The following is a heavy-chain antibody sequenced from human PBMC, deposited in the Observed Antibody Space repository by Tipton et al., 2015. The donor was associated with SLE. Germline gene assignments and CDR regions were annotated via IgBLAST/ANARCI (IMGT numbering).Heavy chain of an antibody. Sequence: TLSLTCAVYGGSLSGHYWSWIRQPPGKGLEWIGEINHSGSTNYNPSLKSRVTISVDPSKNQFSLRLSSVTAADTAVYYCARVKTYYYGSGSYYAFDYWGQGTLVTVSS. V-gene: IGHV4-34*01. CDR3: ARVKTYYYGSGSYYAFDY. J-gene: IGHJ4*02. CDR1: GGSLSGHY. D-gene: IGHD3-10*01. CDR2: INHSGST.